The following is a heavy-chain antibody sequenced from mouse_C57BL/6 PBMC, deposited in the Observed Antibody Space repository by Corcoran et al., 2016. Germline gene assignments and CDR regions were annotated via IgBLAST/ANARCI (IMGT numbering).Heavy chain of an antibody. CDR1: GYTFTTYG. V-gene: IGHV9-3*01. J-gene: IGHJ3*01. Sequence: QIQLVQSGPELKKPGETVKISCKASGYTFTTYGMSWVKQAPGKGLKWMGWINTYSGVPTYADDFKGRFAFSLETSASTAYLQINNLKNEDTATYFCARNYDGSSDGFAYWGQGTLVTVSA. D-gene: IGHD1-1*01. CDR2: INTYSGVP. CDR3: ARNYDGSSDGFAY.